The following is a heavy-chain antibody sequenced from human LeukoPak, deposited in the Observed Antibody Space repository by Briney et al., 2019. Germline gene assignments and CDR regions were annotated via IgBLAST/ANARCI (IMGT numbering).Heavy chain of an antibody. CDR3: ARDLPVIAAVFRVGYYGMDV. Sequence: ASVKVSCKASGYTFTSYVISWVRQAPGQGLEWMGWISAYNGNTNYAQKLQGRVTMTTDTSTSTAYMELRSLRSDDTAVYYCARDLPVIAAVFRVGYYGMDVWAKGPRSPSP. CDR2: ISAYNGNT. V-gene: IGHV1-18*01. J-gene: IGHJ6*02. D-gene: IGHD6-13*01. CDR1: GYTFTSYV.